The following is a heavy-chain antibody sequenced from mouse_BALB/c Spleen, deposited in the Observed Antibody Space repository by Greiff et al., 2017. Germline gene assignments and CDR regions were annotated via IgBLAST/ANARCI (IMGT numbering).Heavy chain of an antibody. CDR3: ARRDYYGSSWYFDV. Sequence: QVQLQQSGAELVRPGTSVKISCKASGYTFTNYWLGWVKQRPGHGLEWIGDIYPGGGYTNYNGKFKGKATLTADKSSSTAYMQLSSLTSVDSAVYFCARRDYYGSSWYFDVWGAGTTVTVSS. D-gene: IGHD1-1*01. CDR2: IYPGGGYT. CDR1: GYTFTNYW. V-gene: IGHV1-63*01. J-gene: IGHJ1*01.